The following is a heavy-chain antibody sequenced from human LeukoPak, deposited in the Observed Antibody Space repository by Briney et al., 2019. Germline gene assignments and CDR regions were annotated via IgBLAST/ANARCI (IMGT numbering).Heavy chain of an antibody. V-gene: IGHV3-30*02. Sequence: GGSLRLSCAASGFTFSSYGMHWVRQAPGKGLEWVAFIRYDGSNKYYADSVKGRFTISRDNSKNTLYLQMNSLRAEDTAVYYCARVFGIVGAKDYWGQGTLVTVSS. J-gene: IGHJ4*02. CDR2: IRYDGSNK. CDR3: ARVFGIVGAKDY. CDR1: GFTFSSYG. D-gene: IGHD1-26*01.